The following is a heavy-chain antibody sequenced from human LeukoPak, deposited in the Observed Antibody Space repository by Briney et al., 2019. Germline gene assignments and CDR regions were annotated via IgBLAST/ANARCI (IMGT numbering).Heavy chain of an antibody. Sequence: SETLSLTCTVSGGSISSYYWSWIRRPPGKGLEWIGYIYYSGSTNYNPSLKSRVTISVDTSKNQFSLKLSSVTAADTAVYYCAREGLDWFDPWGQGTLVTVSS. CDR3: AREGLDWFDP. CDR1: GGSISSYY. J-gene: IGHJ5*02. CDR2: IYYSGST. V-gene: IGHV4-59*12.